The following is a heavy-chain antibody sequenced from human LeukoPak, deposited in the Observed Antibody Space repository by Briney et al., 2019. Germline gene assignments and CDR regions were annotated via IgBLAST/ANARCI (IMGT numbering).Heavy chain of an antibody. CDR1: GDSITGYY. Sequence: NPSETLSLTCSVSGDSITGYYWSWIRQPPGKGLEWIGEINQSGSTNYNPSLKSRVTISVDTSKNQFLLKLTSVTAADTAVYYCARAKSGYTSSWYFVSWGQGTLVTVSS. D-gene: IGHD6-13*01. J-gene: IGHJ4*02. CDR3: ARAKSGYTSSWYFVS. CDR2: INQSGST. V-gene: IGHV4-34*01.